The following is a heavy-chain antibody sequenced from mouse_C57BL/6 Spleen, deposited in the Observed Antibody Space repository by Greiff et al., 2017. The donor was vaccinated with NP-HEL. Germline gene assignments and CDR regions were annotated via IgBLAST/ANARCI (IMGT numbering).Heavy chain of an antibody. J-gene: IGHJ2*01. CDR3: ARCGMTTEMYFDY. Sequence: QVQLQQSGAELVKPGASVKISCKASGYAFSSYWMNWVKQRPGKGLEWIGNINTSTGGTNYNEKFKSKATLTVDKSSSTAYMQLSSLTSEVSAVYYCARCGMTTEMYFDYWGQGTTLTVSS. CDR1: GYAFSSYW. CDR2: INTSTGGT. D-gene: IGHD2-13*01. V-gene: IGHV1-80*01.